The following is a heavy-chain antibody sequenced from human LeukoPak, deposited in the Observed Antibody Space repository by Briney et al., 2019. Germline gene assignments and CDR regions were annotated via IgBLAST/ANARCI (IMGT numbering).Heavy chain of an antibody. CDR1: GFTFSSYS. V-gene: IGHV3-30*02. CDR2: IRYDGSNK. J-gene: IGHJ4*02. D-gene: IGHD1-26*01. Sequence: GGSLRLSCAASGFTFSSYSMNWVRQAPGKGLEWVAFIRYDGSNKYYADFVKGRFTISRDNSKNTLYLEMNSLRAEDTAVYYCAKDRLYSGSNPDSFDYWGQGTLVTVSS. CDR3: AKDRLYSGSNPDSFDY.